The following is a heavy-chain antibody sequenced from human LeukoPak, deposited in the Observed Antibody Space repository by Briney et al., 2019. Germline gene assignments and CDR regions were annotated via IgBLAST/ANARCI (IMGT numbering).Heavy chain of an antibody. CDR3: ALPRARRGMDV. Sequence: SETLSLTCAVYGGSFSGYYWSWIRQPPGKGLEWIGEINHSGSTNYNPSLKSRVTISVDTSKNQFSLKLSSVTAADTAVYYCALPRARRGMDVWAKGPRSPSPQ. CDR1: GGSFSGYY. CDR2: INHSGST. V-gene: IGHV4-34*01. D-gene: IGHD2-2*01. J-gene: IGHJ6*04.